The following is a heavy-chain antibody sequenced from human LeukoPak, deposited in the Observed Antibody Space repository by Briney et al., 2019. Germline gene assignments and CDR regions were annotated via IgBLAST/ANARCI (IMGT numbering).Heavy chain of an antibody. V-gene: IGHV1-2*02. CDR3: ARALSRAMNIVGATMDY. CDR1: GYTLTDYY. CDR2: ISPNSGGT. J-gene: IGHJ4*02. Sequence: ASVKVSCKASGYTLTDYYMHWVRQAPGQGLEWMGWISPNSGGTNYAQNFQGRVTMTRDTSVSTAYMELSSLRSDDTAVYYCARALSRAMNIVGATMDYWGQGTLVSVSS. D-gene: IGHD1-26*01.